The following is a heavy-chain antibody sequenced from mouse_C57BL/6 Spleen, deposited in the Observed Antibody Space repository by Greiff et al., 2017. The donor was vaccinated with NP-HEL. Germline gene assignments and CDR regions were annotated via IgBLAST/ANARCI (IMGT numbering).Heavy chain of an antibody. CDR1: GYSFTGYY. D-gene: IGHD1-1*01. V-gene: IGHV1-42*01. J-gene: IGHJ2*01. CDR2: INPSTGGT. CDR3: AATITTVVADY. Sequence: VQLQQSGPELVKPGVSVKISCKASGYSFTGYYMNWVKQSPEKSLEWIGEINPSTGGTTYNQKFKAKATLTVDKSSSTAYMQLKSLTSEDSAVYYCAATITTVVADYWGQGTTLTVSS.